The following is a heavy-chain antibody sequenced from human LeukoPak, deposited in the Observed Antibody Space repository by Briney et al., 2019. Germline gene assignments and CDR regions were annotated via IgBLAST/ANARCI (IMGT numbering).Heavy chain of an antibody. Sequence: SVKVSRKASGGTFSSYAISWVRQAPGQGLEWMGRIIPIFGIANYAQKFQGRVTITADKSTSTAYMELSSLRSEDTAVYYCARDLRYCSSTSCYQGDGFDPWGQGTLVTVSS. V-gene: IGHV1-69*04. CDR2: IIPIFGIA. CDR3: ARDLRYCSSTSCYQGDGFDP. D-gene: IGHD2-2*01. CDR1: GGTFSSYA. J-gene: IGHJ5*02.